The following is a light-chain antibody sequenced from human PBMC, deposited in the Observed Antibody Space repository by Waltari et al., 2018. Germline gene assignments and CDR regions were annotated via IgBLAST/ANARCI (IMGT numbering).Light chain of an antibody. V-gene: IGLV1-44*01. Sequence: QSVVTQPPSAAGTPWQGVTISCSGRSSHTGSNTVSWYPVLPGSAPTLLIHSTSPRPSGITDRFSGSTSGTSASRAISGLQFDDEADYYCAAWDGSLYGYVLGTGTKVTVL. CDR1: SSHTGSNT. CDR3: AAWDGSLYGYV. CDR2: STS. J-gene: IGLJ1*01.